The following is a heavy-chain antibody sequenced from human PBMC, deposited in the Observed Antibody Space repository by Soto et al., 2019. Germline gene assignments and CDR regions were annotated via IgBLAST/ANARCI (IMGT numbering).Heavy chain of an antibody. Sequence: GASVKVSCKASGYTFTSYYMHWVRQAPGQGLEWMGIINPSGGSTSYAQKFQGRVTMTRDTSTSTVYMELSSLRSEDTAVYYCARVTRGSSWGGSYFDYWGQGTLVTVSS. V-gene: IGHV1-46*01. D-gene: IGHD6-13*01. CDR1: GYTFTSYY. J-gene: IGHJ4*02. CDR2: INPSGGST. CDR3: ARVTRGSSWGGSYFDY.